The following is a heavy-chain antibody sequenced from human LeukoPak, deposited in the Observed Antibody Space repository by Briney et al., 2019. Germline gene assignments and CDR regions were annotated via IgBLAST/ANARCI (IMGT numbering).Heavy chain of an antibody. Sequence: GSLRLPCAASGFTFSSYAMSWVRQAPGKGLKWVTTVNDNGAATYYADSVKGRFTISRDNSYNTVSLQMNGLRDEDTGVYYCAKGLKTGVGPYMGYHYYMDVWGKGATVTVSS. V-gene: IGHV3-23*01. D-gene: IGHD3-16*01. CDR3: AKGLKTGVGPYMGYHYYMDV. CDR1: GFTFSSYA. J-gene: IGHJ6*03. CDR2: VNDNGAAT.